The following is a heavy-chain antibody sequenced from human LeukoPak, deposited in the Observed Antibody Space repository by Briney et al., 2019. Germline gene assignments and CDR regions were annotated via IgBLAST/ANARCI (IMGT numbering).Heavy chain of an antibody. V-gene: IGHV3-21*01. CDR2: ISSSSSYI. D-gene: IGHD1-14*01. CDR3: ARDLAVPENAFDI. CDR1: GFTFSSYS. J-gene: IGHJ3*02. Sequence: GGSLRLSCAASGFTFSSYSMNWVRQAPGKGLEWVSSISSSSSYIYYADSVKGRFTISRDNAKNSLYLQMNSLRAEDTAVYYCARDLAVPENAFDIWGQGTVVTVSS.